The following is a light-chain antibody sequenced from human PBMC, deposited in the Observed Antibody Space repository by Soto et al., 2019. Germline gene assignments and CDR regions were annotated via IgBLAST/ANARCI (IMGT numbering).Light chain of an antibody. CDR2: DAS. Sequence: DIQMTQSPSSLSASVGDRVTITCRASQSISIYLNWVQQKPGKAPKLLIYDASSLQTGVPSRFSGSGSGTDFSLTISSLQPEDFATYYCQQSYSTPPWTFGQGTKVDIK. V-gene: IGKV1-39*01. J-gene: IGKJ1*01. CDR3: QQSYSTPPWT. CDR1: QSISIY.